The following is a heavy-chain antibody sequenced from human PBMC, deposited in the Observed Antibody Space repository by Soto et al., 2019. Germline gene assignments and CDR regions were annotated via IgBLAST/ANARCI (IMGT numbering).Heavy chain of an antibody. D-gene: IGHD5-12*01. CDR1: GFSFSNYA. CDR3: AKNSLVRGYIGYDDDNK. V-gene: IGHV3-23*04. Sequence: EVQLVQSGGGLVQPGGSLRLSCAASGFSFSNYAMTWVRQAPGKGLEWVSGISNSGRSSSYADPVKGRFTTSRDNSKNMLYLQMNSLRAEDTAVYFCAKNSLVRGYIGYDDDNKWGQGTLVTVSS. J-gene: IGHJ4*02. CDR2: ISNSGRSS.